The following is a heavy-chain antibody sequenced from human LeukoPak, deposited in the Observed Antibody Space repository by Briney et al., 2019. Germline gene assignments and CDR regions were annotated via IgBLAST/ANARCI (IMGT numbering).Heavy chain of an antibody. J-gene: IGHJ6*02. CDR3: ARSDIVVVPAAIPPHYYYYGMDV. V-gene: IGHV4-61*02. Sequence: SETPSLTRTVSGGSISSGSYYWGWIRQPAGEGLGWVGGIFTNGRTNYNPSLKSRVTISVDTSKNQFSLKLSSVTAADTAVYYCARSDIVVVPAAIPPHYYYYGMDVWGQGTTVTVSS. CDR2: IFTNGRT. D-gene: IGHD2-2*01. CDR1: GGSISSGSYY.